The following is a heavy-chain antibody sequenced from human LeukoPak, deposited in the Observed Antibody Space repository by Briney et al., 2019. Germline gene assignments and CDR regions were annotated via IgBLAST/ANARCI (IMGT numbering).Heavy chain of an antibody. Sequence: SETLSLTCTVSGGSISSYYWGWIRQPPGRGLEWIGSIYYSGSTYYNPSLKSRVTISVDTSKNQFSLKLSSVTAADTAVYYCARIVVVPAAIGYWGQGTLVTVSS. D-gene: IGHD2-2*01. CDR3: ARIVVVPAAIGY. J-gene: IGHJ4*02. V-gene: IGHV4-39*07. CDR1: GGSISSYY. CDR2: IYYSGST.